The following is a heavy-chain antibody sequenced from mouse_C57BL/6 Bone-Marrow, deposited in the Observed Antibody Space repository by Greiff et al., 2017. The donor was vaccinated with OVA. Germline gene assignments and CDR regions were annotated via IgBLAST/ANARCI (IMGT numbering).Heavy chain of an antibody. CDR1: GFTFSDYG. J-gene: IGHJ1*03. Sequence: DVKLVESGGGLVKPGGSLKLSCAASGFTFSDYGMHWVRQAPEKGLEWVAYISSGSSTIYYADTVKGRFTISRDNAKNTLFLQMTSLRSEDTAMYYCANSNWDWYFDVWGTGTTVTVSS. D-gene: IGHD4-1*01. CDR2: ISSGSSTI. V-gene: IGHV5-17*01. CDR3: ANSNWDWYFDV.